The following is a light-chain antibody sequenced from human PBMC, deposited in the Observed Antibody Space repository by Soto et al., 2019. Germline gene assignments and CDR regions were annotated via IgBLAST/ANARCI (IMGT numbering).Light chain of an antibody. CDR1: QSVSNNY. CDR2: GAS. Sequence: DIVLTQSPGTLSLSPCERATLSVSASQSVSNNYLAWYQPKPGQAPRLLIYGASNRATGIPDRFSGSGSGTDFTLTISRLEPEDFAVYYCQQYGSSGTFGQGTKVDIK. V-gene: IGKV3-20*01. CDR3: QQYGSSGT. J-gene: IGKJ1*01.